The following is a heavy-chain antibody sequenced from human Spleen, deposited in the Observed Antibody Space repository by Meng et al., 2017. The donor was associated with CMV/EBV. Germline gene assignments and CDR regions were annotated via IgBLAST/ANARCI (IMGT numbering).Heavy chain of an antibody. CDR1: GFTFSGYE. D-gene: IGHD1-1*01. CDR2: IYPSGTTI. V-gene: IGHV3-48*03. Sequence: GGSLRLSCAASGFTFSGYEMNWVRQAPGKGLEWISYIYPSGTTIYYTDSVKGRFTISRDNAKNSLYLQMNSLRAEDTAVYYCARGRGDNWYYYGMDVWGQGTTVTVSS. J-gene: IGHJ6*02. CDR3: ARGRGDNWYYYGMDV.